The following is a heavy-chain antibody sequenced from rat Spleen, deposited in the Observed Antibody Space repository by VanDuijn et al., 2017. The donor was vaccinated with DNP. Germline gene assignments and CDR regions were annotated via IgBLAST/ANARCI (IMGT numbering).Heavy chain of an antibody. D-gene: IGHD3-6*01. CDR2: ISHDGGGT. CDR3: VSFNWPVP. Sequence: EVQLVESGGGLAQPGRSLKLSCAASGLIFSDYYMAWVRQAPKKGLEWVASISHDGGGTFYGDSVKGRFTISRENAKTTLYLQMNSLRSEDTATYYCVSFNWPVPWGQGTSVTVSS. CDR1: GLIFSDYY. J-gene: IGHJ4*01. V-gene: IGHV5-22*01.